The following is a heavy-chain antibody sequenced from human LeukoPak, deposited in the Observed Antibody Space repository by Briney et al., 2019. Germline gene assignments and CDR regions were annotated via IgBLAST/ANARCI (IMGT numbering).Heavy chain of an antibody. V-gene: IGHV3-74*01. CDR3: GREDKRYTYGDY. D-gene: IGHD5-18*01. CDR1: GFTFSSHW. CDR2: INSDGSST. Sequence: PGGSLRHSCATSGFTFSSHWMHWVRQAPGKGMVWVSRINSDGSSTSYAESVKGRFTISRDNAKNTLYLQMNSLGDEDTAVHVCGREDKRYTYGDYGGQGPLVTVSS. J-gene: IGHJ4*02.